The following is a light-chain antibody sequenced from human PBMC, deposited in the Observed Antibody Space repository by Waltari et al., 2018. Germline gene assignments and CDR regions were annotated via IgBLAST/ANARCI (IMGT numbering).Light chain of an antibody. J-gene: IGKJ1*01. CDR1: QRISKY. CDR3: QKYGSLPAT. CDR2: DAS. Sequence: EIMLTQSPGTLSLSPGERATLSCRASQRISKYLARYQHKPGQPPRPLIYDASSRATGIPDRFSGSGSGTDFSLTISRLEPEDFAVYYCQKYGSLPATFGQGTKVEIK. V-gene: IGKV3-20*01.